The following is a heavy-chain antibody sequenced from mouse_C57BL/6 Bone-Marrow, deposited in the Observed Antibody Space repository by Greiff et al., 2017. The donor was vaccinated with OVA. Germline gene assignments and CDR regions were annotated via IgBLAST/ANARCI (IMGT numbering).Heavy chain of an antibody. Sequence: VQLQQSGAEIVRPGASVKLSCTASGFNIKDDYMHWVKQRPEQGLEWIGWIDPENGDTEYASKFQGKATITADTSSNTAYLQLSSLTSEDTAVYYCSSTAFDYWGQGTTLTVSS. CDR1: GFNIKDDY. V-gene: IGHV14-4*01. CDR2: IDPENGDT. D-gene: IGHD1-2*01. J-gene: IGHJ2*01. CDR3: SSTAFDY.